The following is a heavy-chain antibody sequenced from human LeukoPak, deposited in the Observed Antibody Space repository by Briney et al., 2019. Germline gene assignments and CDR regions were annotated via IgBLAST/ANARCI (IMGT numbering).Heavy chain of an antibody. Sequence: GGSLRLSCEASGFTFSTYGMHWVRQAPGKGLEWVSLMSYDGSDKSYADSVKGRFTISRDNSKSTLYLQMDSLRGDDAAVYYCAKAVGSISWSFDYWGQGTLVTVSS. J-gene: IGHJ4*02. CDR2: MSYDGSDK. CDR3: AKAVGSISWSFDY. V-gene: IGHV3-30*18. D-gene: IGHD6-13*01. CDR1: GFTFSTYG.